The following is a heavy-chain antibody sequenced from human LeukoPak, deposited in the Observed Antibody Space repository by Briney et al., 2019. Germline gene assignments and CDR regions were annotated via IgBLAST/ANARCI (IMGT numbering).Heavy chain of an antibody. J-gene: IGHJ4*02. Sequence: GGSLRLSCAASGFTFSSYSMNWVRQAPGKGLEWVSSISSSSSYIYYADSVKGRFTISRDNAKNSLYLQMNSLRAEDTAVYYCAKFPPIVVVPAAIAVFDYWGQGTLVTVSS. D-gene: IGHD2-2*01. CDR2: ISSSSSYI. CDR1: GFTFSSYS. V-gene: IGHV3-21*01. CDR3: AKFPPIVVVPAAIAVFDY.